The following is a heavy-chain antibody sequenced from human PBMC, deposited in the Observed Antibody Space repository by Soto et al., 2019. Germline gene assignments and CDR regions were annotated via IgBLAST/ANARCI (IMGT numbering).Heavy chain of an antibody. J-gene: IGHJ5*02. CDR3: ARDEGNWGFDP. CDR1: GGSISSGGYH. CDR2: IYYSGST. V-gene: IGHV4-31*03. Sequence: QVQLQESGPGLVKPSQTLSLTCTVSGGSISSGGYHWSWIRQHPGKGLEWIGYIYYSGSTYHNPSLENRVTRSVDTQKNEFSLKLSAVTAADAAVYYCARDEGNWGFDPWGQGTLVTVSS. D-gene: IGHD3-16*01.